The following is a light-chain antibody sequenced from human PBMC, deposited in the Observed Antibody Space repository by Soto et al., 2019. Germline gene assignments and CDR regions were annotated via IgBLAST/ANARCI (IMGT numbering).Light chain of an antibody. V-gene: IGLV2-14*03. CDR2: DVN. J-gene: IGLJ2*01. Sequence: QSALTQPASVSGSPGQSITISCTGTNSDVGTYNYVSWYQQHPGKAPKVMIYDVNNRPSGVSNRFSGSKSGNTASLTISGLQAEDEADYYCSSYSSSSTLVVFGGGTKLTVL. CDR1: NSDVGTYNY. CDR3: SSYSSSSTLVV.